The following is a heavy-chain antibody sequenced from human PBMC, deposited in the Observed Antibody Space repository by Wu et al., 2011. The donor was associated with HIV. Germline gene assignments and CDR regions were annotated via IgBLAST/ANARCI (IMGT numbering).Heavy chain of an antibody. J-gene: IGHJ4*02. Sequence: QVQLVQSGAEVKRPGASVKVSCEASGNTLTGHYIHWVRQAPGQGLEWMGGIIPIFGTANYAQKFQGRVTITTDESTSTAYMELSSLRSEDTAVYYCASDSSGYSNWGQGTLVTVSS. CDR1: GNTLTGHY. CDR3: ASDSSGYSN. V-gene: IGHV1-69*01. D-gene: IGHD3-22*01. CDR2: IIPIFGTA.